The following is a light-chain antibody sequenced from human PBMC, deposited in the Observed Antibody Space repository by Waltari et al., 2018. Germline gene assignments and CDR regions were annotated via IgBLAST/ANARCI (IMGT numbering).Light chain of an antibody. J-gene: IGKJ2*01. CDR1: QSVSSN. CDR3: QQYNNWPQT. CDR2: GAS. V-gene: IGKV3-15*01. Sequence: EIVMTQSPATLSVSPGERATLPCRASQSVSSNLAWYQQKPGQAPRLLIDGASTRATGIPARFSGSGSGTEFTLTISSMQSEDFAVYYCQQYNNWPQTFGQGTKLEIK.